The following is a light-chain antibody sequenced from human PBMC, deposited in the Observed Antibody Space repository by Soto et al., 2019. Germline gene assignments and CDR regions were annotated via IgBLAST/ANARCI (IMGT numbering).Light chain of an antibody. CDR2: AAS. CDR1: QGISSY. V-gene: IGKV1-9*01. Sequence: DIQMTQSPSSVSASVGDRITITCRASQGISSYLAWYQQKPGKAPKLLIYAASTLQSGVPSRFSGSGSGTEFTLTISSLQPEDFATYYCQQLNSYSTFGGGTKVDIK. CDR3: QQLNSYST. J-gene: IGKJ4*01.